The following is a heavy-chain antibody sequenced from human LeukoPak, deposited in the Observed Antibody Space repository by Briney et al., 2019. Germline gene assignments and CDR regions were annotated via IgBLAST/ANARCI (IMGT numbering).Heavy chain of an antibody. V-gene: IGHV3-48*04. CDR2: ISSTSGTK. J-gene: IGHJ4*02. Sequence: GGSLRLSCAASGFTFSTYSMNWVRQAPGKGLEWVSYISSTSGTKYYADSVKGRITISRDSAKNSLYLQMNSLRAEDTAVYYCASSIVADGTSPFDYWGQGTLVTVSS. CDR3: ASSIVADGTSPFDY. CDR1: GFTFSTYS. D-gene: IGHD6-13*01.